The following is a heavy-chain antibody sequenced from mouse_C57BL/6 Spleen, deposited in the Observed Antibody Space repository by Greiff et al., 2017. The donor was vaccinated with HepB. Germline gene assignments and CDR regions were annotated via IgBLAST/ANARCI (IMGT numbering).Heavy chain of an antibody. CDR2: ISNGGGST. Sequence: EVQGVESGGGLVQPGGSLKLSCAASGFTFSDYYMYWVRQTPEKRLEWVAYISNGGGSTYYPDTVKGRFTMSRDNANNTLYLQMSRLKSENTDMYYCARHSGVVAGKAMDYWGQGTAVTVSS. D-gene: IGHD1-1*01. CDR3: ARHSGVVAGKAMDY. V-gene: IGHV5-12*01. J-gene: IGHJ4*01. CDR1: GFTFSDYY.